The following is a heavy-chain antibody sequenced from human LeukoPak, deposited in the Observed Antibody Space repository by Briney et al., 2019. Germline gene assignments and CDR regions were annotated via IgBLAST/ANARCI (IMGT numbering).Heavy chain of an antibody. CDR2: IYTSGST. Sequence: SETLSLTSTVSGGSISSGSYYWSWIRQPAGKGLEWIGRIYTSGSTDYNPSLKSRVTISVDTSKNQFSLKLSSVTAADTAVYYCARDYGTGFDYWGQGTLVTVSS. D-gene: IGHD3/OR15-3a*01. V-gene: IGHV4-61*02. J-gene: IGHJ4*02. CDR3: ARDYGTGFDY. CDR1: GGSISSGSYY.